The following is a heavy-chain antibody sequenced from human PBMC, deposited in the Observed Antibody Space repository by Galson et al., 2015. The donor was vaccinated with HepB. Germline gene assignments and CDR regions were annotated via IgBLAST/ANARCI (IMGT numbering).Heavy chain of an antibody. CDR1: GDSVSSNSAA. Sequence: CAISGDSVSSNSAAWNWIRQSPSRGLEWLGRTYYRSKWYNDYAVSVRSRITINPDTSKNQFSLQLNSVTPEDTAVYYCAREMASPSRVLFDYWGQGTLVTVSS. D-gene: IGHD5-24*01. CDR2: TYYRSKWYN. CDR3: AREMASPSRVLFDY. V-gene: IGHV6-1*01. J-gene: IGHJ4*02.